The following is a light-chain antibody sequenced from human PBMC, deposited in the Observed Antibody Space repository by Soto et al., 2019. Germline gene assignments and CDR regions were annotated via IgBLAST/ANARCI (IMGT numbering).Light chain of an antibody. V-gene: IGKV3-20*01. Sequence: EIVMTQSPVTLSVSPGERATLSCRASQSVSSNLACYQQKPGQAPRLLIYGASSRATGIPDRFSGSGSATDFTLTISRLEPEDFAVYYCQQYAASPRTFGQGTKVDIK. J-gene: IGKJ1*01. CDR3: QQYAASPRT. CDR1: QSVSSN. CDR2: GAS.